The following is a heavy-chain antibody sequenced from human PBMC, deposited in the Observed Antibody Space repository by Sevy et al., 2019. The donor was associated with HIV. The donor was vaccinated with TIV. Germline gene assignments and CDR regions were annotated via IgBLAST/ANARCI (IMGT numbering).Heavy chain of an antibody. CDR3: AKNRPPGGSFFSRHGMDV. J-gene: IGHJ6*02. V-gene: IGHV3-30*18. CDR1: GFTFSTYD. D-gene: IGHD3-16*01. CDR2: ISYDGSYR. Sequence: GGSLRLSCVASGFTFSTYDMHWVRQAPGKGLEWVAIISYDGSYRYYADSVRGRFSMSRDNSKNTMYLQMKGLSIEDTAVYYCAKNRPPGGSFFSRHGMDVWGRGTTVTVSS.